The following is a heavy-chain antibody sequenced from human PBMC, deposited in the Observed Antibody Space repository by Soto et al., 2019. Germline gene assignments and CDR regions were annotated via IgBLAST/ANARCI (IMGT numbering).Heavy chain of an antibody. D-gene: IGHD1-26*01. Sequence: QVQLQESGPGLVKPSQTLSLTCTVSGGSISSGGYYWSWIRQHPGKGLEWIGYIYYSGSTYYNPSLKSRVTISVDTSKNQFSLKLSSVTAADTAVYYCARSSGSYTYPYYFDYWGQGTLVTVSS. CDR1: GGSISSGGYY. V-gene: IGHV4-31*03. CDR2: IYYSGST. CDR3: ARSSGSYTYPYYFDY. J-gene: IGHJ4*02.